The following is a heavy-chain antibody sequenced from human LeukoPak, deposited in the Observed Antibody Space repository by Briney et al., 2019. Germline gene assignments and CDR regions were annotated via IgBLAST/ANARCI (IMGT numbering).Heavy chain of an antibody. CDR2: ISSSGNTI. D-gene: IGHD4-23*01. CDR3: AREGPVVRGGEVDY. J-gene: IGHJ4*02. Sequence: PGGSLRLSCAASGFTFSTYSMNWVRQAPGKGLEWVSYISSSGNTIYYADSVKGRFTISRDNAKNSLYLQVNSLRDEDTAVYYCAREGPVVRGGEVDYWGQGTLVTVSS. V-gene: IGHV3-48*02. CDR1: GFTFSTYS.